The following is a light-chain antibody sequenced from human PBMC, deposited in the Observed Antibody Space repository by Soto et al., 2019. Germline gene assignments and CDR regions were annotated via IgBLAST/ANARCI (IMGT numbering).Light chain of an antibody. CDR2: DVS. Sequence: QSVLTQPVSVSGSPGQSITISCTGTSSDVGGYNYVSWYQQHPGKAPNLIIFDVSNRPSGVSNRFSGSKSGNSASLTISGLQAEDEADYYCSSYTGSNTPVVFGGGTQLTVL. CDR3: SSYTGSNTPVV. V-gene: IGLV2-14*01. CDR1: SSDVGGYNY. J-gene: IGLJ2*01.